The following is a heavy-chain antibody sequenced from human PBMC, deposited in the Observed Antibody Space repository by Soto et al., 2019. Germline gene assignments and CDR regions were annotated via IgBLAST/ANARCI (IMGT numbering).Heavy chain of an antibody. CDR1: GFTFSSYG. Sequence: QVLLVESGGGVVQPGTSLRLSCAASGFTFSSYGMHWVRQAPGKGLEWVAIIWSDGSYKHYADSVKGRFTISRDNSNNTLYLQMDSLRAEDTAVYYCARTYSTSWANAFDIGGQGTLVTVSS. V-gene: IGHV3-33*01. CDR3: ARTYSTSWANAFDI. D-gene: IGHD2-2*01. J-gene: IGHJ3*02. CDR2: IWSDGSYK.